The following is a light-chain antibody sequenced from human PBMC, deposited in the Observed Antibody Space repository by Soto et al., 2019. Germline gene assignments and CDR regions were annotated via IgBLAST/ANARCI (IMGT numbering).Light chain of an antibody. J-gene: IGKJ2*01. Sequence: EIVMTQSPATLSVSPGERVTLSCRASQSVSSNLAWYPQKPGQAPRLLIYGTSTRATGIPGRFSGSGSGTEFTLTISSLQSEDFAVYYCQQYNSWPPNTFGQGTKLEIK. V-gene: IGKV3-15*01. CDR3: QQYNSWPPNT. CDR2: GTS. CDR1: QSVSSN.